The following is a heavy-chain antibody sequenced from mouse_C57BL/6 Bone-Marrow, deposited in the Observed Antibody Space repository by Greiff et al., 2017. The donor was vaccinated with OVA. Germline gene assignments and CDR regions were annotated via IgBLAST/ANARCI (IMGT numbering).Heavy chain of an antibody. D-gene: IGHD2-3*01. CDR3: VRHDVYWYFDV. V-gene: IGHV10-1*01. J-gene: IGHJ1*03. CDR1: GFSFNTYA. CDR2: IRSKSNNYAT. Sequence: DVKLVESGGGLVQPKGSLKLSCAASGFSFNTYAMNWVRQAPGKGLEWVARIRSKSNNYATYYADSVKDRFTISRDDSESMLYLQMNNLKTEDTAMYYCVRHDVYWYFDVWGTGTTVTVSS.